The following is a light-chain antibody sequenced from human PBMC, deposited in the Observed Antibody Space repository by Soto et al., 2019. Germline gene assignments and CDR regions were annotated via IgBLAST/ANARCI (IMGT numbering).Light chain of an antibody. Sequence: QSALTQPASVSGSPGQSITISCTGTSSNVGSYKLVSWYQQHPGKAPQLMIFEVNKRPSGVSNRFSGSKSGNTASLTISGLKVEDEDDYYCCSSGGSPTYVFGTGTKLTVL. CDR1: SSNVGSYKL. V-gene: IGLV2-23*02. J-gene: IGLJ1*01. CDR3: CSSGGSPTYV. CDR2: EVN.